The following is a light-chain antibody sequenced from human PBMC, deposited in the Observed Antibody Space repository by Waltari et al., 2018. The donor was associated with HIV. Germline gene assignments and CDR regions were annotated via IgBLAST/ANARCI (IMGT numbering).Light chain of an antibody. J-gene: IGLJ2*01. CDR1: SDDVGTYNR. CDR2: AVS. Sequence: QSALTQPPSVSGSPGQSVTISCTGTSDDVGTYNRVSWYQQPPGTAPKLMIYAVSNRPSGVPDRFSGSKSCNTASLTISGLQAEDEAYYYCSSSTTNSPLVFGGGTKLTVL. CDR3: SSSTTNSPLV. V-gene: IGLV2-18*02.